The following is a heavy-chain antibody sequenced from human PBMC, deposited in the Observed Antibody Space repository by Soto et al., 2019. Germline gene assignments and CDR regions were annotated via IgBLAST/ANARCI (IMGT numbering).Heavy chain of an antibody. CDR1: GFTFSNYW. V-gene: IGHV3-7*04. D-gene: IGHD2-8*02. Sequence: GGSLRLSCASSGFTFSNYWMTLVRQAPGKGLEWVANIKQDGSENFYVDSVKGRFTISRDNAKNSLYLQMNSLRAEDTAVYYCARDSGPRGYDAFDIWGQGTMVTVSS. CDR2: IKQDGSEN. J-gene: IGHJ3*02. CDR3: ARDSGPRGYDAFDI.